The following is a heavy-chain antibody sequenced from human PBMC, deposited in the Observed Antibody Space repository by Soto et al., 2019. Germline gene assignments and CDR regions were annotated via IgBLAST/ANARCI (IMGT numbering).Heavy chain of an antibody. CDR3: AKDNAHGSGSYYNVRYYYYGMDV. V-gene: IGHV3-30*18. CDR1: GFTFSSYG. Sequence: GGSLRLSXAASGFTFSSYGMHWVRQAPGKGLEWVAVISYDGSNKYYADSVKGRFTISRDNSKNTLYLQMNSLRAEDTAVYYCAKDNAHGSGSYYNVRYYYYGMDVWGQGTTVTVPS. J-gene: IGHJ6*02. D-gene: IGHD3-10*01. CDR2: ISYDGSNK.